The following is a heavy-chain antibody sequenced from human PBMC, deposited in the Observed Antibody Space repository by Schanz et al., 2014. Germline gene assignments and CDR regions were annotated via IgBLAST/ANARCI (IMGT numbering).Heavy chain of an antibody. CDR3: ARLWGGWRIPDY. Sequence: QLQMQESGPGLVKPSETLSLTCSVSGDSISSTSYYWGWIRQPPGKGLEWIGSIYYSGSTYYNASQKRGFTMSVDTSKTSFALKLISGTAADSAVYYCARLWGGWRIPDYWGQGTLVTVSS. CDR2: IYYSGST. J-gene: IGHJ4*02. D-gene: IGHD6-19*01. CDR1: GDSISSTSYY. V-gene: IGHV4-39*02.